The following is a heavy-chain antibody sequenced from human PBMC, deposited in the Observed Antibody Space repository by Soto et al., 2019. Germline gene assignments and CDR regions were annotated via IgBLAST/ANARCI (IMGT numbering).Heavy chain of an antibody. CDR1: GYTFTSYG. J-gene: IGHJ5*02. D-gene: IGHD6-6*01. V-gene: IGHV1-18*01. CDR2: ISAYNGNT. CDR3: ARDHNGGGIAARPNDP. Sequence: ASVKVSCKASGYTFTSYGISWVRQAPGQGLEWMGWISAYNGNTNYAQKLQGRVTMTTDTSTSTAYMELRSLRSDDTAVYYCARDHNGGGIAARPNDPWGQGTLVTVSS.